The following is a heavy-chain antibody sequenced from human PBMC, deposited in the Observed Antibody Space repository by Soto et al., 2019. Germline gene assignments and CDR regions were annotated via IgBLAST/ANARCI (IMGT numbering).Heavy chain of an antibody. CDR2: VSGSGGST. D-gene: IGHD6-13*01. J-gene: IGHJ4*02. CDR3: AKRSFQLGLPFDY. V-gene: IGHV3-23*01. CDR1: GFTFSSYA. Sequence: GGSLRLSCVASGFTFSSYAMSWVRQAPGKGLEWVSFVSGSGGSTDYADSVKGRFTISRDNSKSTLYLQLNSLRAEDTAMYYCAKRSFQLGLPFDYWRQGTLVTVSS.